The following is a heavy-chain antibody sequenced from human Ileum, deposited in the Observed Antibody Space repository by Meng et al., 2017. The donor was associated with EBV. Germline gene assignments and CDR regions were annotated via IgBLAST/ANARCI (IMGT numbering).Heavy chain of an antibody. CDR3: ARGWDTAMDSG. J-gene: IGHJ4*02. CDR2: IYYSRHT. V-gene: IGHV4-61*01. D-gene: IGHD5-18*01. Sequence: VRLQEPGPGLVRPSRTRSLTCLVSGVSFRISIYYWSWIRQPPGKGLEWIGYIYYSRHTNYNPSLESRVTISVDTSKNQFSLKLRSVAAADTAVYYCARGWDTAMDSGWGQGTLVTVSS. CDR1: GVSFRISIYY.